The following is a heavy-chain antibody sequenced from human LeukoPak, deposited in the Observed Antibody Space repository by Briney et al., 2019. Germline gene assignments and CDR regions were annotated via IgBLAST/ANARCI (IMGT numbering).Heavy chain of an antibody. V-gene: IGHV1-2*02. Sequence: ASVKVSCKASGYTFTDYYIHWVRQAPGQGLEWMAWTNPNSGGTYYAQNFHDRITLTRDTSISTAYMELSRLRSDDTAIYYCARANALYCSSTSCLFDYWGQGTLVTVSS. D-gene: IGHD2-2*01. CDR3: ARANALYCSSTSCLFDY. CDR1: GYTFTDYY. CDR2: TNPNSGGT. J-gene: IGHJ4*02.